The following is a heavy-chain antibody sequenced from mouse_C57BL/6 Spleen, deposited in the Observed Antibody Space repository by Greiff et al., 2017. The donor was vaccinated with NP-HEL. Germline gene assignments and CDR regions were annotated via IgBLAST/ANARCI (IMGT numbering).Heavy chain of an antibody. CDR2: INPNNGGT. J-gene: IGHJ1*03. CDR1: GYTFTDYY. V-gene: IGHV1-26*01. D-gene: IGHD2-4*01. Sequence: EVQLQQSGPELVKPGASVKISCKASGYTFTDYYMNWVKQSHGKSLEWIGDINPNNGGTSYNQKFKGKATLTVDKSSSTAYMELRSLTSEDSAVYYCARGIYYDYVWYFDVWGTGTTVTVSS. CDR3: ARGIYYDYVWYFDV.